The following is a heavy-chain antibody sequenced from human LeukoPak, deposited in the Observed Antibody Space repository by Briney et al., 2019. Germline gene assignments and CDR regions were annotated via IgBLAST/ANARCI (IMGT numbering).Heavy chain of an antibody. Sequence: QPGGSLRLSCAASGFTFDDYAMHCVRQAPGKGLEWVSLISGDGGTTYSADSVKGRFTISRDNSKNSLYLQMNSLRTEDTALYYCARSLPDYFDYWGQGTLVTVSS. V-gene: IGHV3-43*02. CDR3: ARSLPDYFDY. CDR1: GFTFDDYA. CDR2: ISGDGGTT. J-gene: IGHJ4*02.